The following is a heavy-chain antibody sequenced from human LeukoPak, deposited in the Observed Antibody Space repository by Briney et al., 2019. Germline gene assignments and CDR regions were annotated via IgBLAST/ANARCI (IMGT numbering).Heavy chain of an antibody. CDR2: INPNSGGT. V-gene: IGHV1-2*02. CDR1: GYTFTGYY. CDR3: AREMNPITMIVVVNYYYYGMDV. D-gene: IGHD3-22*01. J-gene: IGHJ6*02. Sequence: ASVKVSCKASGYTFTGYYMHWVRQAPGQGLEWMGWINPNSGGTNYAQKFQGRVAMTRDTSISTAYMELSRLRSDDTAVYYCAREMNPITMIVVVNYYYYGMDVWGQGTTVTVSS.